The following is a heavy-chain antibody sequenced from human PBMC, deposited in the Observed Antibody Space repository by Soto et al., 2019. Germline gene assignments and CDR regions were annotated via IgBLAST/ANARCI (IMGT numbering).Heavy chain of an antibody. Sequence: GASVKVSCKASGYTFTSYGISWVRQAPGQGLEWLGWISAYNGNTNYAQKLQGRVTMTTDTSTSTAYMELRSLRSGDTAVYYCARLGARRSPFSPNQIPAFDPWGQGTLVTVSS. CDR3: ARLGARRSPFSPNQIPAFDP. D-gene: IGHD2-2*01. V-gene: IGHV1-18*01. CDR2: ISAYNGNT. CDR1: GYTFTSYG. J-gene: IGHJ5*02.